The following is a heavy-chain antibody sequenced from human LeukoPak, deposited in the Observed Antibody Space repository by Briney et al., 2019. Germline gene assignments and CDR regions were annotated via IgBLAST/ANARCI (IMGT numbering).Heavy chain of an antibody. J-gene: IGHJ5*02. D-gene: IGHD2-2*02. CDR3: ARDRAVVGPAAISDGGWFDP. Sequence: GGTLRLSCAASGFTFSVYYMSWIRQAPGKGLEWVSYISSSGSTIYYADTVKGRLTISRDNAKNSLYLQMNSLRAEDTAVYYCARDRAVVGPAAISDGGWFDPWGQGTLVTVSS. CDR2: ISSSGSTI. CDR1: GFTFSVYY. V-gene: IGHV3-11*01.